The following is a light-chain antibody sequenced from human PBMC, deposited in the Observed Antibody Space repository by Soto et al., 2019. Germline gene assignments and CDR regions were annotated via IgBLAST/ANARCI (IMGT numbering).Light chain of an antibody. V-gene: IGKV1-9*01. CDR2: AAS. J-gene: IGKJ4*01. CDR3: QQLNTYPVT. CDR1: QGISRY. Sequence: IQLTQSPSSLSASVGDSVTITCRASQGISRYLSWYQQKPGRAPKLLISAASTLQSGVPARFSGSGSGTDFTPSITSLQPEDFATYYCQQLNTYPVTFGGGTKVDIK.